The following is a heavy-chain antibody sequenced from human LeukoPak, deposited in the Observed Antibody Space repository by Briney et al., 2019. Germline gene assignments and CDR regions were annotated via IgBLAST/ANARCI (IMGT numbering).Heavy chain of an antibody. CDR3: AKASTVVTPFDY. J-gene: IGHJ4*02. V-gene: IGHV3-23*01. Sequence: GGSLRLSCAASGFTFSSYAMSWVRQAPGKGLEWVSAISGSGGSTYYADSVKGRSTISRDNSENTLYLQMNSLRAEDTAVYYCAKASTVVTPFDYWGQGTLVTVSS. CDR2: ISGSGGST. D-gene: IGHD4-23*01. CDR1: GFTFSSYA.